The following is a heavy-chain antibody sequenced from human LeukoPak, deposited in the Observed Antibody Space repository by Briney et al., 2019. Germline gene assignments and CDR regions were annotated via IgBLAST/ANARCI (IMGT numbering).Heavy chain of an antibody. V-gene: IGHV3-9*01. D-gene: IGHD5-24*01. CDR1: GFTFDDYA. Sequence: GGSLRLSCAASGFTFDDYAMHWVRQAPGKGLEWVSGISWNSGSIGYADSVKGRFTISRDNAKNSLYLQMNSLRAEDTALYYCAKDTRRWRDGSDDAFDIWGQGTMVTVSS. J-gene: IGHJ3*02. CDR2: ISWNSGSI. CDR3: AKDTRRWRDGSDDAFDI.